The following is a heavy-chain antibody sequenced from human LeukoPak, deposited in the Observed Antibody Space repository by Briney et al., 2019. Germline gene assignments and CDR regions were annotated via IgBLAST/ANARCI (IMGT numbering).Heavy chain of an antibody. D-gene: IGHD3-22*01. J-gene: IGHJ4*02. CDR2: IYYSGST. V-gene: IGHV4-59*01. CDR3: ARSHYYDSSGYLLN. Sequence: NPSETLSLTCTVSGGSISSYYWSWIRQPPGKGLEWIGYIYYSGSTNYNPSLKSRVTISVDTSKNQFSLKLSSVTATDTAVYYCARSHYYDSSGYLLNWGQGTLVNVSS. CDR1: GGSISSYY.